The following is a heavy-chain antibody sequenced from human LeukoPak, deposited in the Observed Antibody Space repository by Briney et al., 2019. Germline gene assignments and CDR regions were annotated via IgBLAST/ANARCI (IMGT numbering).Heavy chain of an antibody. D-gene: IGHD3-10*01. CDR3: ARDGRFLAASMVRGAPDY. CDR2: ISSSSSYI. V-gene: IGHV3-21*01. Sequence: GGSLRLSCAASGFTFSSYSMNWVRQAPGKGLEGVSSISSSSSYIYYADSVKGRFTISRDNAKNSLYLQMNSLRAEDTAVYYCARDGRFLAASMVRGAPDYWGQGTLVTVSS. J-gene: IGHJ4*02. CDR1: GFTFSSYS.